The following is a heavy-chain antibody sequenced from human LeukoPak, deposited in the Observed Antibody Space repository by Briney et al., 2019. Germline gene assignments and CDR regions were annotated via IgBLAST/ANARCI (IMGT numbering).Heavy chain of an antibody. CDR2: ISGSGGST. V-gene: IGHV3-23*01. D-gene: IGHD4-17*01. Sequence: ETLSLTCAVYGGSFSAYYWSWIRQAPGKGLEWVSAISGSGGSTYYADSVKGRFTISRDNSKNTLYLQMNSLRAEDTAVYYCAKDAYGDYYYFDYWGQGTLVTVSS. CDR3: AKDAYGDYYYFDY. CDR1: GGSFSAYY. J-gene: IGHJ4*02.